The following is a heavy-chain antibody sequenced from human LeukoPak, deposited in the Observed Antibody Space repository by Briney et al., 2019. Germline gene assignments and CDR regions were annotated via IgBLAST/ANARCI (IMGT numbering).Heavy chain of an antibody. V-gene: IGHV4-59*08. Sequence: PSETLSLTCTVSGGSISSYYWSWIRQPPGKGLEWIGYIYYSGGTNYNPSLKSRVTISVDTSKNQFSLKLSSVTAADTAVYYCSSLMTYYFDYWGQGTLVTVSS. CDR2: IYYSGGT. J-gene: IGHJ4*02. D-gene: IGHD6-13*01. CDR3: SSLMTYYFDY. CDR1: GGSISSYY.